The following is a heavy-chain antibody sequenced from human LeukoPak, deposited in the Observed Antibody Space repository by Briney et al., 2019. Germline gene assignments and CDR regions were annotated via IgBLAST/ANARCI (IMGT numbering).Heavy chain of an antibody. CDR1: GFTFSSCA. D-gene: IGHD3-10*01. J-gene: IGHJ3*02. V-gene: IGHV3-23*01. CDR2: ISGSGGST. CDR3: AKDWRYYGSGSPGI. Sequence: GGSLRLSCAASGFTFSSCAMSWVRQAPGKGLEWVSAISGSGGSTYYADSVKGRFTISRDNSKNTLYLQMNSLRAEDTAVYYCAKDWRYYGSGSPGIWGQGTMVTVSS.